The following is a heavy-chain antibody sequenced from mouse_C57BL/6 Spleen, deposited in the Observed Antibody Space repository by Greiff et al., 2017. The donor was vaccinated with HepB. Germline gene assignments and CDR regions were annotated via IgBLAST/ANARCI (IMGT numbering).Heavy chain of an antibody. D-gene: IGHD2-12*01. V-gene: IGHV2-2*01. CDR2: IWSGGST. Sequence: VKLMESGPGLVQPSQSLSITCTVSGFSLTSYGVHWVRQSPGKGLEWLGVIWSGGSTDYNAAFISRLSISKDNSKSQVFFKMNSLQADDTAIYYCARLRQGYYYAMDYWGQGTSVTVSS. J-gene: IGHJ4*01. CDR3: ARLRQGYYYAMDY. CDR1: GFSLTSYG.